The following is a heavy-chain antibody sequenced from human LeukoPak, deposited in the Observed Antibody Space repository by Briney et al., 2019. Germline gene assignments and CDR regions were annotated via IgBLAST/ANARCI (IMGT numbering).Heavy chain of an antibody. CDR3: ARGGYYDSNYMDV. CDR1: GYTFTGYY. J-gene: IGHJ6*03. D-gene: IGHD3-22*01. CDR2: INPNSGGT. V-gene: IGHV1-2*02. Sequence: ASVKVSCKASGYTFTGYYMHWVRQAPGQGLEWMGWINPNSGGTNYAQKFQGRVTITADESTSTAYMELSSLRSEDTAVYYCARGGYYDSNYMDVWGKGTTVTISS.